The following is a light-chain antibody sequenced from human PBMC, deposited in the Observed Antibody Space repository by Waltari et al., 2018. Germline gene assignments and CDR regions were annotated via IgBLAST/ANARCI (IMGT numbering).Light chain of an antibody. CDR3: QQRSIWPYT. J-gene: IGKJ2*01. CDR2: DAS. Sequence: IVLTQSPATLSLSPGETATLSCRASQSIRTYLGWYQQKPGQAPMLLLFDASSRATGIPARFRGTGSGTDFTLTVSDLEPEDFGIYYCQQRSIWPYTFGQGTRLEIK. CDR1: QSIRTY. V-gene: IGKV3-11*01.